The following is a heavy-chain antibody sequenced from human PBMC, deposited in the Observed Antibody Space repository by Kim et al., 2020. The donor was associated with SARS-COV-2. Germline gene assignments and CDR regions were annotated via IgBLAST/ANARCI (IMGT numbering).Heavy chain of an antibody. CDR3: AGRWGVVNNWYFNL. Sequence: GGSLSGYYWSWIRQSPGKELEWIGEINHSGTTNYNPSLKSRLTLSFDTSMNDISLVPNSATAAATAVYYCAGRWGVVNNWYFNLWGRGTLVTVSS. CDR1: GGSLSGYY. J-gene: IGHJ2*01. D-gene: IGHD3-16*01. V-gene: IGHV4-34*09. CDR2: INHSGTT.